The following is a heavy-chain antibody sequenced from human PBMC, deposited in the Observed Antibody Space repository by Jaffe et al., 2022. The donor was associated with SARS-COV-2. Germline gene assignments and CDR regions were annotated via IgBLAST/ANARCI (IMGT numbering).Heavy chain of an antibody. CDR1: GFTFSDYW. CDR2: INTDGTNT. V-gene: IGHV3-74*01. CDR3: TTDGDKTLDY. Sequence: EVQLEESGGDLVQPGGSLRLSCAASGFTFSDYWMHWVRQTPGQGLVWVARINTDGTNTNYADSVKGRFTISRDNAKNTLFLQMNSLRADDTAVYYCTTDGDKTLDYWGPGTLVTVSS. J-gene: IGHJ4*02.